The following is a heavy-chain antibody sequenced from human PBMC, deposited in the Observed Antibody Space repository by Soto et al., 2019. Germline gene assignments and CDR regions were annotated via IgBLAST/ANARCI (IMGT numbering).Heavy chain of an antibody. CDR1: GGSISSGDYY. J-gene: IGHJ5*02. CDR2: IYYSGST. D-gene: IGHD1-26*01. V-gene: IGHV4-30-4*01. CDR3: ARERPRVGNWFDP. Sequence: SETLSLTCTVPGGSISSGDYYWSWIRQPPGKGLEWIGYIYYSGSTYYNPSLKSRVTISVDTSKNQFSLKLSSVTAADTAVYYCARERPRVGNWFDPWGQGTLVTVSS.